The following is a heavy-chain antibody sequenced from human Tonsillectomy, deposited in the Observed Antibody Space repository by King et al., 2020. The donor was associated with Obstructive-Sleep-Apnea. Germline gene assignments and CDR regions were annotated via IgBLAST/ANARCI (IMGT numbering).Heavy chain of an antibody. J-gene: IGHJ4*02. V-gene: IGHV3-9*01. CDR2: ISWNRGSI. CDR1: GFTFDDYA. Sequence: VQLVESGGGLVQPGRSLRLSCAASGFTFDDYAMHWVRQAPGKGLEGVSGISWNRGSIGYADSLKGRFTISRDNAKNSLYLQMNSLRAEDTALYYCAKAPTIAAAEVFDYWGQGTLVTVSS. D-gene: IGHD6-13*01. CDR3: AKAPTIAAAEVFDY.